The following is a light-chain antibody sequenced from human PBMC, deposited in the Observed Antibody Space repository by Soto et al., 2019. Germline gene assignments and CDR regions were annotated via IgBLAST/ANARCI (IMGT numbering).Light chain of an antibody. J-gene: IGLJ1*01. CDR3: SSYTSSSTLV. CDR1: SSDVGAYNS. Sequence: QSVLTQPASVSGSPGQSITISCTGTSSDVGAYNSVAWYQHNPGKAPKLMIYDVSNRPSGVSSRFSGSKSANTASLSISGLQADDEADYCCSSYTSSSTLVFGTGTNVTVL. CDR2: DVS. V-gene: IGLV2-14*01.